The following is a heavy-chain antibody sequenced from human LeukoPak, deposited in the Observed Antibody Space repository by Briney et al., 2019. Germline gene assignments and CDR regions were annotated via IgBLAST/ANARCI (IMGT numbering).Heavy chain of an antibody. V-gene: IGHV3-30*04. CDR1: GFTFSSYA. D-gene: IGHD2-15*01. CDR2: ISYDGSNK. Sequence: PAGSLRLSCAASGFTFSSYAMHWIRQAPGKGLEWVAVISYDGSNKYYADSVKGRFTISRDNSNNTLYLQMNSLRAEDTAVYYCARADRVVVAATYFDYWGQGTLVTVSS. J-gene: IGHJ4*02. CDR3: ARADRVVVAATYFDY.